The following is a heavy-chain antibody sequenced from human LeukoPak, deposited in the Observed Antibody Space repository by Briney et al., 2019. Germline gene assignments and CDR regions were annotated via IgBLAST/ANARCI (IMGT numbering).Heavy chain of an antibody. V-gene: IGHV3-53*01. D-gene: IGHD4-17*01. CDR3: AKAAYGYYYYGMDV. J-gene: IGHJ6*02. CDR2: IYSGGST. CDR1: GFTVSSNY. Sequence: GGSLRLSCAASGFTVSSNYMSWVRQAPGKGLEWVSVIYSGGSTYYADSVKGRFTISRDNSKNTLYLQMNSLRAEDTAVYYCAKAAYGYYYYGMDVWGQGTTVTVSS.